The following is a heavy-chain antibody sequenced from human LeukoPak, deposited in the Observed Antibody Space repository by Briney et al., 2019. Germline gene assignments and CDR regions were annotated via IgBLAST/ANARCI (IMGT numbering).Heavy chain of an antibody. CDR3: ARDDGYSSSSPGAY. CDR2: IYYSGST. Sequence: SETLSLTCTVSGGSISSGGYYWSWIRQHPGTGLEWIGYIYYSGSTYYNPSLKSRVTISVDTSKNQFSLKLSSVTAADTAVYYCARDDGYSSSSPGAYWGQGTLVTVSS. D-gene: IGHD6-6*01. CDR1: GGSISSGGYY. J-gene: IGHJ4*02. V-gene: IGHV4-31*03.